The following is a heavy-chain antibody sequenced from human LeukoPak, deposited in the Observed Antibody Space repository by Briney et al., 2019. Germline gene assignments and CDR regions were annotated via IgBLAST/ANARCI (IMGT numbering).Heavy chain of an antibody. CDR2: IYTTRTA. V-gene: IGHV4-4*07. J-gene: IGHJ4*02. Sequence: SETLSLTCTVSGDFISGSYWSWIRQPAGKGLEWIGRIYTTRTADYNPSLTSRVTMSVDKSKKQLSLKLNSVTAADTAVFYCATVGGEGGFLHYWGQGILVAVSS. CDR1: GDFISGSY. D-gene: IGHD7-27*01. CDR3: ATVGGEGGFLHY.